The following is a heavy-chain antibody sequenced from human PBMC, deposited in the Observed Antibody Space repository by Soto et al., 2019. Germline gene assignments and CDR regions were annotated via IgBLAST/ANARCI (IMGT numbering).Heavy chain of an antibody. CDR3: ARHSIAAKSYDY. D-gene: IGHD6-25*01. CDR1: WGSSVNSSYH. J-gene: IGHJ4*02. V-gene: IGHV4-39*01. Sequence: SETLSLRWTVVWGSSVNSSYHWGWIHQPPGKGLEWIGSIYYSGSTYYNPSLKSRVTISVDTSKNQFSLKLSSVTAADTAVYYCARHSIAAKSYDYWGQGTLVTVSS. CDR2: IYYSGST.